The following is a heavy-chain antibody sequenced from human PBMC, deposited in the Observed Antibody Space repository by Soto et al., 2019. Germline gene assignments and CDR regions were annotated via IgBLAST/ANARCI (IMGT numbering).Heavy chain of an antibody. J-gene: IGHJ4*02. CDR3: ARVWQQLVPAPPRNFDY. Sequence: QVQLVQSGAEVKKPGASVKVSCKASGYTFTSYGISWVRQAPGQGLEWMGWISAYNGNTNYAQKLQGRVTMTTDTATRTADRELRSVRSDDTAGYYCARVWQQLVPAPPRNFDYWGQGTLVTVSS. CDR1: GYTFTSYG. D-gene: IGHD6-13*01. V-gene: IGHV1-18*01. CDR2: ISAYNGNT.